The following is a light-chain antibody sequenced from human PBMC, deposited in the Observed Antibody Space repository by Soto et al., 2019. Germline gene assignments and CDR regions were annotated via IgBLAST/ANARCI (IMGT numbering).Light chain of an antibody. CDR2: GAS. J-gene: IGKJ1*01. CDR1: QSVRSN. CDR3: QKYNNWPPWT. Sequence: EIVMTQSPATLSVSPGERATLSCRASQSVRSNLAWYQQKPGQAPRLLIYGASTRATGIPARFSGSGSGTEFPLTSSSLQSEDFEVYYCQKYNNWPPWTFGQGTKVEIK. V-gene: IGKV3-15*01.